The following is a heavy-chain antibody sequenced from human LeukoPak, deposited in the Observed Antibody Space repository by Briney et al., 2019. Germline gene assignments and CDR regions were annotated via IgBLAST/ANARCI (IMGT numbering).Heavy chain of an antibody. J-gene: IGHJ4*02. V-gene: IGHV3-23*01. CDR3: AKPHFIVVVPAALDY. CDR1: RFIFSRYA. Sequence: PGGSRRLLCAASRFIFSRYAMRWVRQARGKGLEWVSAMCGSGGSTYSADSVKGRFTISRDNSKNTLYLQMNSLRAEDTAVYYCAKPHFIVVVPAALDYWGQGTLVTVSS. D-gene: IGHD2-2*01. CDR2: MCGSGGST.